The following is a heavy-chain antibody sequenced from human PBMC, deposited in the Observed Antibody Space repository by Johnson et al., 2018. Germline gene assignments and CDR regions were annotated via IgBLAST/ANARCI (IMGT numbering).Heavy chain of an antibody. Sequence: VQLLETGGGLVQPGGSLRLSCAASGFTFSSYWMHWVRQAPGKGLVWVSRINTDGSITTYADSVKGRFTFSRDNARNTLFLQMNSLTAEDTDMYYCARDNGYASPFDIWGQGTMVTVSP. CDR3: ARDNGYASPFDI. CDR2: INTDGSIT. CDR1: GFTFSSYW. J-gene: IGHJ3*02. D-gene: IGHD2-8*01. V-gene: IGHV3-74*01.